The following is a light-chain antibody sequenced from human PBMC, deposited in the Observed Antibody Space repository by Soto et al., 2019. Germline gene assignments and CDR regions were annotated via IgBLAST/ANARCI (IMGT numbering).Light chain of an antibody. CDR3: QQYGSSLWT. Sequence: EIVLTQSPGTLSLSPGERATLSCRASQSVSSSYLAWYQQKPGQAPRLLIYGASSSATGIPDRFSGSGSGTVFSLTISRLEPEDFAVYYCQQYGSSLWTFGQGNKVEIK. CDR1: QSVSSSY. CDR2: GAS. V-gene: IGKV3-20*01. J-gene: IGKJ1*01.